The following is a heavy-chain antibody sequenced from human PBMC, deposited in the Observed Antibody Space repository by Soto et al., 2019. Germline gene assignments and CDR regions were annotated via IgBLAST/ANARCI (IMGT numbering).Heavy chain of an antibody. CDR1: GGSISSYY. V-gene: IGHV4-59*01. D-gene: IGHD6-13*01. J-gene: IGHJ4*02. CDR2: IYYSGST. CDR3: ARGGSSSNDFDY. Sequence: SETLSLTCTVSGGSISSYYWSWIRQPPGKGLEWIGYIYYSGSTNYNPSLKSRVTISVDTSKNQFSLKLSSVTAADTAVYYCARGGSSSNDFDYWGQGTLVTVSS.